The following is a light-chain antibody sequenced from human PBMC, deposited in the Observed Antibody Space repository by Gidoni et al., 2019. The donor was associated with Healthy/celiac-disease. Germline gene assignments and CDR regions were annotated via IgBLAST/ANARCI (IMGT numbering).Light chain of an antibody. J-gene: IGLJ1*01. Sequence: QSALTQPASASGSPGKSVTISCTRTSSDVGGYNYVSWYKQHPGKAPKLMIYEVSKRPSGVPDRFSGSKSGNTASLTVSGLQAEDEADYYCSSYAGSNNLLFGTGTKVTVL. CDR3: SSYAGSNNLL. CDR2: EVS. CDR1: SSDVGGYNY. V-gene: IGLV2-8*01.